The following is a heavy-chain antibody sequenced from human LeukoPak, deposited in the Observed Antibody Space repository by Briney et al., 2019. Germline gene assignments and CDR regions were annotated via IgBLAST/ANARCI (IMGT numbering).Heavy chain of an antibody. CDR1: EFTFSTYV. Sequence: PGGSLRLSCATSEFTFSTYVMHWVRQAPGKGLQWLAGIWHDGSKKYHTDSVQGRFTISRDNSKNTLYLQMDTLRAEDTAVYYCARLGELQNYWGQGTLVTVSS. J-gene: IGHJ4*02. V-gene: IGHV3-33*01. CDR3: ARLGELQNY. CDR2: IWHDGSKK. D-gene: IGHD3-10*01.